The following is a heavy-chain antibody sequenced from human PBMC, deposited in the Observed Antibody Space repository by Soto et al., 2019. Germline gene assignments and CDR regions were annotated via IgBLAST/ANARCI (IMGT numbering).Heavy chain of an antibody. J-gene: IGHJ3*02. V-gene: IGHV2-5*01. D-gene: IGHD1-26*01. CDR2: IYWNDDK. Sequence: QITLKESGPTLVKPTQTLTLTCTFSGFSLSTRAVGVGWIRQPPGKALEWLALIYWNDDKRYSPSLKNRLTITKDTSKNHVVLTMTNMDTVDTATYYCAHRHELGSFDIWGQGTKVTVSS. CDR1: GFSLSTRAVG. CDR3: AHRHELGSFDI.